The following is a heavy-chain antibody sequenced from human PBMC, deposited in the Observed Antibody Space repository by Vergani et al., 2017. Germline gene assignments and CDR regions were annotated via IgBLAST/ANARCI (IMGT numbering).Heavy chain of an antibody. CDR2: ISSSGSTI. CDR1: GFTFSSYE. J-gene: IGHJ4*02. CDR3: ARPCRWCMLSFDY. Sequence: VQLVESGGGLVQPGGSLRLSCAASGFTFSSYEMNWVRQAPGKGLEWVSYISSSGSTIYYADSVKGRFTISRDNAKNSLYLQMNSLRAEDTAVYYCARPCRWCMLSFDYWGQGTLVTVSS. D-gene: IGHD2-8*01. V-gene: IGHV3-48*03.